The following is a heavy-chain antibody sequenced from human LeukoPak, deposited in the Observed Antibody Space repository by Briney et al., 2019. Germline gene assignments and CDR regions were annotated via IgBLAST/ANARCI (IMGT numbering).Heavy chain of an antibody. J-gene: IGHJ6*02. CDR3: AKVAATPYGMDV. D-gene: IGHD2-15*01. CDR2: INSDGSST. CDR1: GFTFSSYW. V-gene: IGHV3-74*01. Sequence: GGSLRLSCAASGFTFSSYWMHWVRQAPGKGLVWVSRINSDGSSTYYADSVKGRFTISRDNSKNTLYLQMNSLRAEDTAVYYCAKVAATPYGMDVWGQGTTVTVSS.